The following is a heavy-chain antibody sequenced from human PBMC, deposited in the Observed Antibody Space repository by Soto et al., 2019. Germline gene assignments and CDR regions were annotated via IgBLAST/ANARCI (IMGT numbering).Heavy chain of an antibody. CDR2: IIPIFGTA. Sequence: QVQLVQSGAEVKKPGSSVKVSCKASGGTFSSYAISWVRQAPGQGLEWMGGIIPIFGTANYAQKFQGRVTITADESKSTAHMELSSLRSEDTAVYYCAREGPGSYGADYYYYGMDVWGQGTTVTVSS. J-gene: IGHJ6*02. CDR3: AREGPGSYGADYYYYGMDV. D-gene: IGHD5-18*01. CDR1: GGTFSSYA. V-gene: IGHV1-69*01.